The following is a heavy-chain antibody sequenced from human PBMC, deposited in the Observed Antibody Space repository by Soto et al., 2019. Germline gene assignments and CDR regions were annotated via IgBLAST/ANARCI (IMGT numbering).Heavy chain of an antibody. CDR3: VRGYCTSSPCSGDFQF. CDR2: IHPSGDT. V-gene: IGHV1-46*01. D-gene: IGHD2-15*01. Sequence: VASVKVSCKASGYKFTTYFIHRVRQAPGQGLEWMGMIHPSGDTGYAQKFRGRVTMTIDTSTTTAYMELRNLTSEDTAVYFSVRGYCTSSPCSGDFQFWGQGTLVTVSS. J-gene: IGHJ1*01. CDR1: GYKFTTYF.